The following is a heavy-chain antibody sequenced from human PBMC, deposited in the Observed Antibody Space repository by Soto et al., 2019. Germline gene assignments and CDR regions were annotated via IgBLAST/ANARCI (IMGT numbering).Heavy chain of an antibody. CDR3: ARETYGDFCY. J-gene: IGHJ4*02. V-gene: IGHV1-18*01. CDR1: GYTFTSYG. Sequence: ASVKVSCKASGYTFTSYGITWVRQAPGQGLGWMGWISTYDGFTNYAQNLQGRVTMTTDTSTNTAYMELRSLRSDDTAVYYCARETYGDFCYWGQGTLVTV. D-gene: IGHD2-21*02. CDR2: ISTYDGFT.